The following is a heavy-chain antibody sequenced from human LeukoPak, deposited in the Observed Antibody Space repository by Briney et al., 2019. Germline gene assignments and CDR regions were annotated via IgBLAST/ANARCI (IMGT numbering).Heavy chain of an antibody. Sequence: PGGSLRLSCAASGFTFSSYGMHWVRQAPGKGLEWVAVISYDGSNKYYADSVKGRFTISRDNSKNTLYLQMNSLRAEDTAVYYCARDALSYGPETHYYYYMDVWGKGTTVTVSS. V-gene: IGHV3-30*03. CDR1: GFTFSSYG. J-gene: IGHJ6*03. CDR3: ARDALSYGPETHYYYYMDV. CDR2: ISYDGSNK. D-gene: IGHD3-16*01.